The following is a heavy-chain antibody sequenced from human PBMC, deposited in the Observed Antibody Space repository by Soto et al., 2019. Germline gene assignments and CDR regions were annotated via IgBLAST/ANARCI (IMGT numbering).Heavy chain of an antibody. CDR2: IYHSGST. J-gene: IGHJ4*02. Sequence: SETLSLTCAVSGGSISSSNWWSWVRQPPGKGLEWIGEIYHSGSTNYNPSLKGRVTISVDKSRNQFSLKLSSVTAADTAVYYCAREGFWAFDYWGQGTLVTVSS. V-gene: IGHV4-4*02. CDR1: GGSISSSNW. D-gene: IGHD3-16*01. CDR3: AREGFWAFDY.